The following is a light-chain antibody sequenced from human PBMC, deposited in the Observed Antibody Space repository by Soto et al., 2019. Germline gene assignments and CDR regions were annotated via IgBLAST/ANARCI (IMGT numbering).Light chain of an antibody. CDR3: QQYNEWPIT. J-gene: IGKJ5*01. Sequence: EIVLTQSPGTLSVSPGERATLSCRASRSVGSLLAWYQQKPGQAPRLLIYRASSRATGISGSFSGSGSGTEFTLTITSLQSEDFAVYYCQQYNEWPITFGQGTRLEIK. CDR1: RSVGSL. V-gene: IGKV3-15*01. CDR2: RAS.